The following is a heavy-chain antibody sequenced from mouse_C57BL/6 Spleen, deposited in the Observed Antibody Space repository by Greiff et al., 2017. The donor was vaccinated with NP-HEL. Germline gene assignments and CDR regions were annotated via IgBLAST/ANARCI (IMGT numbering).Heavy chain of an antibody. D-gene: IGHD2-1*01. CDR2: IYPGSGST. V-gene: IGHV1-55*01. CDR3: ARIDGNYWSSMS. Sequence: QVQLQQPGAELVKPGASVKMSCKASGYTFTSYWITWVKQRPGQGLEWIGDIYPGSGSTNYNEKFKSKATLTVDTSSSTAYMQLSSLTSEDSAVYYCARIDGNYWSSMSGAQGPRSPSPQ. J-gene: IGHJ1*03. CDR1: GYTFTSYW.